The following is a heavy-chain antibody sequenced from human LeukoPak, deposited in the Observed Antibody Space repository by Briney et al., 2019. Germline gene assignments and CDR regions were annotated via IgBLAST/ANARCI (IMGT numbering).Heavy chain of an antibody. CDR3: AKDFWPEMGPFDY. V-gene: IGHV3-23*01. D-gene: IGHD3-3*01. CDR2: ITGSGGST. CDR1: GFXFSSYA. Sequence: GGSLRLSCAASGFXFSSYAITWVRQAPGKGQEWVSTITGSGGSTYYADSVKGRFTISRDNSKNTLYLQMNSLRAEDTAVYYCAKDFWPEMGPFDYWGQGTLVTVSS. J-gene: IGHJ4*02.